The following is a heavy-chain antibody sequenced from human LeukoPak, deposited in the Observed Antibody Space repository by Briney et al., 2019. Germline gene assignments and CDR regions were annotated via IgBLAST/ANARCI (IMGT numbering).Heavy chain of an antibody. CDR3: ARQPSGTAAFDI. D-gene: IGHD1-14*01. J-gene: IGHJ3*02. Sequence: SETLSLTCAVSGGSISNYYWSWIRQPPGKELEWIGYIYFSGGNTNYNPSFKSRVTISVDTSKNLFFLRLNSVTAADTAVYYCARQPSGTAAFDIWGQGTVVTVSS. CDR1: GGSISNYY. CDR2: IYFSGGNT. V-gene: IGHV4-59*08.